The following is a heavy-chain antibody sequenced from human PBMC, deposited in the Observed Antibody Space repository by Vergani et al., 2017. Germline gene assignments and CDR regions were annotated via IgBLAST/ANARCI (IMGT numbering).Heavy chain of an antibody. CDR2: INHSGST. CDR3: ARGRDSSGYYFSYYYYGMDV. CDR1: GGSFSGYY. V-gene: IGHV4-34*01. J-gene: IGHJ6*02. Sequence: QVQLQQWGAGLLKPSETLSLTCAVYGGSFSGYYWSWIRQPPGKGLEWIGEINHSGSTNYNPSLKSRVTISVDTSKNQFSLKLSSVTAADTAVYYCARGRDSSGYYFSYYYYGMDVWGQGP. D-gene: IGHD3-22*01.